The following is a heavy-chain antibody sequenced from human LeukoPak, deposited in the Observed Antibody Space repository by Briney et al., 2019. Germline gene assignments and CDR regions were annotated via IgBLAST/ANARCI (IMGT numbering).Heavy chain of an antibody. CDR1: GYTFTSYY. J-gene: IGHJ3*02. CDR2: INPSGGST. D-gene: IGHD3-22*01. V-gene: IGHV1-46*01. Sequence: ASVKVSCKASGYTFTSYYMHWVRPAPGQGLEWMGIINPSGGSTSYAQKFQGRVTMTRDTSTSTVYMELSSLRSEDTAVYYCARDEVGGYYYDIWGQGTMVTVSS. CDR3: ARDEVGGYYYDI.